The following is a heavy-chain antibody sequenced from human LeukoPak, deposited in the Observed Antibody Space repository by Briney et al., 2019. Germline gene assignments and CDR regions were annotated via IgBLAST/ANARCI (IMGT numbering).Heavy chain of an antibody. CDR1: GFTFSSYA. CDR3: ARAGYYDIGDFDY. V-gene: IGHV3-23*01. CDR2: ISGSGVST. D-gene: IGHD3-22*01. J-gene: IGHJ4*02. Sequence: GGSLRLSCAASGFTFSSYAMSWVRQAPGKGLEWVSVISGSGVSTYYADSVKGRFTISRDNSKNTLYLQMNSLRAEDTAVYYCARAGYYDIGDFDYWGQGTLVTVSS.